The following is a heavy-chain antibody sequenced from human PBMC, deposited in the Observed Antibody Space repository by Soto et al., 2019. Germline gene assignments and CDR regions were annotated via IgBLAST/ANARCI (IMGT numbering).Heavy chain of an antibody. V-gene: IGHV1-46*03. J-gene: IGHJ4*02. CDR3: TRRGYCSGGSCPLGFDY. D-gene: IGHD2-15*01. CDR1: GDTFTTYF. CDR2: INPRDGAI. Sequence: QVQLVQSGAEVTKPGASVKVSCKASGDTFTTYFVHWVRQAPGQALDCMGVINPRDGAISYAQRFQGRVTMTRDTSTSTVYMELSSLRSDDTAMYYCTRRGYCSGGSCPLGFDYWGQGTLVTVSS.